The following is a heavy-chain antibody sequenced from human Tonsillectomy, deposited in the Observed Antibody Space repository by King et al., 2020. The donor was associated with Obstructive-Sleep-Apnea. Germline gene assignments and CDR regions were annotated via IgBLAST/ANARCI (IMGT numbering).Heavy chain of an antibody. J-gene: IGHJ5*02. Sequence: VQLVESGGGVVQPGRSLRLSCAASGFTFNSYGMHWVRQAPGQGLGWLSVISYDGSNKNYADSVKGRFTISRDNSKNTLYLTMNSLRAEDTAMYYCAKNEASISAVSTDPIAWGQGTLVTVSS. CDR1: GFTFNSYG. CDR3: AKNEASISAVSTDPIA. V-gene: IGHV3-30*18. D-gene: IGHD6-6*01. CDR2: ISYDGSNK.